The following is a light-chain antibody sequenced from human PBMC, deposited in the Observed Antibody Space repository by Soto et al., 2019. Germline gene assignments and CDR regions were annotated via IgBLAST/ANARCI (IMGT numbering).Light chain of an antibody. CDR1: SADIGAGYD. CDR3: QSYDNSLSAL. CDR2: GNN. J-gene: IGLJ1*01. Sequence: QAVVTQPPSVSGAPGQRVTVSCTGSSADIGAGYDVHWYQQLPGTAPKLLIYGNNNRPSGVPDRFSGSKSGTSASLAITGLQAADEADYYCQSYDNSLSALFGTGTKLTVL. V-gene: IGLV1-40*01.